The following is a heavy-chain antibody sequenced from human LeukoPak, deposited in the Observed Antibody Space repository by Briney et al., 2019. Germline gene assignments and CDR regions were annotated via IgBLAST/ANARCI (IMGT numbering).Heavy chain of an antibody. CDR1: GFTFSSYW. J-gene: IGHJ6*02. D-gene: IGHD3-9*01. CDR3: ARQQNDFDWILYYYGMDV. V-gene: IGHV3-7*01. Sequence: GGSLRLSCAASGFTFSSYWMSWVRQAPGKGLEWVANIKQDGSEKYYVDSVKGRFTISRNNAKNSLYLQMNSLRAEDTAVYYCARQQNDFDWILYYYGMDVWGQGTTVTVSS. CDR2: IKQDGSEK.